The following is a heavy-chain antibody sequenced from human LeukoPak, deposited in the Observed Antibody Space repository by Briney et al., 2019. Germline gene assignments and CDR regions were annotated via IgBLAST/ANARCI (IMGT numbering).Heavy chain of an antibody. D-gene: IGHD5-12*01. CDR2: ISDDGSNE. Sequence: GGSLRLSCAASGFTFSSYVMHWVRQAPGKGLEWVAIISDDGSNEYYADSVKGRITISRDNCKNTLYGQMNSLRVEDTAVYYCAKGGFVDIVAPITGEVDYHYYYMDVWGKGTTVTISS. CDR1: GFTFSSYV. V-gene: IGHV3-30*04. CDR3: AKGGFVDIVAPITGEVDYHYYYMDV. J-gene: IGHJ6*03.